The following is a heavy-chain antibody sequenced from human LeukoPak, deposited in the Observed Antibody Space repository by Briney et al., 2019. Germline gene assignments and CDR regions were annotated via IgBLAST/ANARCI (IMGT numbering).Heavy chain of an antibody. J-gene: IGHJ6*03. V-gene: IGHV3-21*01. D-gene: IGHD2-2*01. CDR1: GFTVSSNY. Sequence: GGSLRLSCAASGFTVSSNYMSWVRQAPGKGLEWVSSISSSSSYIYYADSVKGRFTISRDNAKNSLYLQMNSLRAEDTAVYYCARVSRYCSSTSCHQSYYYYYMDVWGRGTTVTVSS. CDR3: ARVSRYCSSTSCHQSYYYYYMDV. CDR2: ISSSSSYI.